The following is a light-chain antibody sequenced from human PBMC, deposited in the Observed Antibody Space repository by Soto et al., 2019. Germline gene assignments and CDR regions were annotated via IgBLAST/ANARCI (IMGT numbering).Light chain of an antibody. V-gene: IGKV3-15*01. Sequence: EIVMTQSPATLSVSPGERATLSCRASQSVSSNLAWYQQKPGQAPRLLIYGASTRATGIPARFSGSGSGTEFTLTISSLQSKDFAVYYCQQYNNWPPNTFGQGTKVEIK. CDR1: QSVSSN. J-gene: IGKJ1*01. CDR3: QQYNNWPPNT. CDR2: GAS.